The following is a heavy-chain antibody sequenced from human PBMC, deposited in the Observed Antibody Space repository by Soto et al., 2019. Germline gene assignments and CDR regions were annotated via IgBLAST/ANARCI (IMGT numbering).Heavy chain of an antibody. V-gene: IGHV3-33*01. J-gene: IGHJ4*02. D-gene: IGHD3-3*01. CDR1: GFTFSSYG. Sequence: GGSLRLSCAASGFTFSSYGMHWVRQAPGKGLEWVAVIWYDGSNKYYADSVKGRFTISRDNSKNTLYWQMNSLRAEDTAVYYCARDVYYDFWRGYSNHRGLDIDFWGQGTLVTVSS. CDR2: IWYDGSNK. CDR3: ARDVYYDFWRGYSNHRGLDIDF.